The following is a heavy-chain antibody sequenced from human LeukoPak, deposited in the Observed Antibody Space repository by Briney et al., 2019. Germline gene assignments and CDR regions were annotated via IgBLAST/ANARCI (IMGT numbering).Heavy chain of an antibody. Sequence: PSETLSLTCTVSGGSISSYYWSWLRQPAGKGLEWIGRIYTSGSTNYNPSLKSRVTMSVDTSKNQFSLTLSSVTAADTAVYYCARDLPGGATTGSDAFDIWGQGTMVTVSS. CDR1: GGSISSYY. D-gene: IGHD1-26*01. J-gene: IGHJ3*02. V-gene: IGHV4-4*07. CDR3: ARDLPGGATTGSDAFDI. CDR2: IYTSGST.